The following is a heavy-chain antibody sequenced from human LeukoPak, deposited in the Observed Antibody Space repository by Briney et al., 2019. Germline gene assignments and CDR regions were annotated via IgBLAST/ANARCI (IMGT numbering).Heavy chain of an antibody. J-gene: IGHJ4*02. V-gene: IGHV3-48*03. Sequence: GGSLRLSCAASGFTFSSYEMNWVRQAPGKGLEWVSYISSSGSTIYYADSVKGRFTISRDNAKNSLYLQMNSLRAEDTAVYYCARDLVDYYDSSGYYPPDYWGQGTLVTVSS. CDR2: ISSSGSTI. D-gene: IGHD3-22*01. CDR1: GFTFSSYE. CDR3: ARDLVDYYDSSGYYPPDY.